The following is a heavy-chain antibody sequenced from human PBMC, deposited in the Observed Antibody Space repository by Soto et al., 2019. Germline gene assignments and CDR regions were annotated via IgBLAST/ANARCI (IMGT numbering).Heavy chain of an antibody. D-gene: IGHD1-26*01. CDR2: IYWNDDK. J-gene: IGHJ4*02. CDR1: GFSLSTSGVG. CDR3: AQSSGSSLGGGEPLDY. Sequence: QITLKESGPTLVKPTQTLTLTCTCSGFSLSTSGVGVGWIRQPPGKALEWLALIYWNDDKRYSPSLKSRLTIPQDTSKNQVVLTMSNMDPVDTAHYFCAQSSGSSLGGGEPLDYWGQGTLVNVSS. V-gene: IGHV2-5*01.